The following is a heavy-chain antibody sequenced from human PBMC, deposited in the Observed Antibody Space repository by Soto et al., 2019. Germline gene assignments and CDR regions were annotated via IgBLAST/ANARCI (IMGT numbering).Heavy chain of an antibody. J-gene: IGHJ1*01. CDR3: ARDRVESGYPEYFQH. CDR1: GFTVSSNY. D-gene: IGHD3-22*01. Sequence: EVQLVESGGGLIQPGGSLRLSCAASGFTVSSNYMSWVRQAPGKGLEWVSVIYSGGSTYYADSVKGRFTISRDNSKNTLYLQMNSLIAEDTAVYYCARDRVESGYPEYFQHWGKGTLVTVSS. CDR2: IYSGGST. V-gene: IGHV3-53*01.